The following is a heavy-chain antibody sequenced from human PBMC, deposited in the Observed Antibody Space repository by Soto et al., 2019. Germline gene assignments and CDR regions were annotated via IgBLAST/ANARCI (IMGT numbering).Heavy chain of an antibody. J-gene: IGHJ3*02. V-gene: IGHV4-4*02. CDR1: GGSISSSNW. CDR3: ARAPYDSSTDDAFDI. CDR2: IYHSGST. D-gene: IGHD3-22*01. Sequence: QVQLQESGPGLVKPSGTLSLTCAVSGGSISSSNWWSWVRQPPGKGLEWIGEIYHSGSTNYNPSLKSRVTISVDKSKNQLSLKLSSVTAADTAVYYCARAPYDSSTDDAFDIWGQGTMVTVSS.